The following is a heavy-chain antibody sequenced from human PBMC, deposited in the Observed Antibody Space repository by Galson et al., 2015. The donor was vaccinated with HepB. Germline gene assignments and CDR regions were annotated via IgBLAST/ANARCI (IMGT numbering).Heavy chain of an antibody. CDR1: GFTFSSYG. CDR2: IRYDGSNK. V-gene: IGHV3-30*02. CDR3: AKDLYYGSGSFYNYYGMDV. Sequence: SLRLSCAASGFTFSSYGMHWVRQAPGKGLEWVAFIRYDGSNKYYADSVKGRFTISRDNSKNTLYLQMNSLRAEDTALYYCAKDLYYGSGSFYNYYGMDVWGQGTTVTVSS. D-gene: IGHD3-10*01. J-gene: IGHJ6*02.